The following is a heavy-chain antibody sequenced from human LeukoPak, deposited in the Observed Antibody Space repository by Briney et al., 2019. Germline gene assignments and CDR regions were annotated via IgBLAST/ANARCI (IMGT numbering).Heavy chain of an antibody. CDR2: IYYSGST. CDR3: ARVDFSSGMVFEP. CDR1: GGSISSYY. J-gene: IGHJ5*02. Sequence: SETLSLTCTVSGGSISSYYWSWIRQPPGKGLEWIGYIYYSGSTNYNPSLKSRVTISVDTSKNQFSLKLSSVTAADTAVYYCARVDFSSGMVFEPWGQGTLVTVSS. V-gene: IGHV4-59*01. D-gene: IGHD3-10*01.